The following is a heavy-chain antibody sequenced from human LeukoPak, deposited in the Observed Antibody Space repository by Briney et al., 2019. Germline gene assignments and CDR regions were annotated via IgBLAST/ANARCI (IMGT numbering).Heavy chain of an antibody. Sequence: ASVKVSCKASGYSFISYYMHWVRQAPGQGLEWMGIINPSGGSTSYARKFQDRVTMTRDTSTSTVYMELSSLKSEDTAVYYCAREDVVLVDAVRYYYYGMDIWGQGTTVTVSS. J-gene: IGHJ6*02. CDR2: INPSGGST. V-gene: IGHV1-46*01. D-gene: IGHD2-8*01. CDR1: GYSFISYY. CDR3: AREDVVLVDAVRYYYYGMDI.